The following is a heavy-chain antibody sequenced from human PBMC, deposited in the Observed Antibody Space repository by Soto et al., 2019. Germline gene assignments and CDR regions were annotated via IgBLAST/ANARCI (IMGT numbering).Heavy chain of an antibody. V-gene: IGHV4-39*01. J-gene: IGHJ4*02. CDR2: IYYSGST. CDR1: GGSISSSSYY. D-gene: IGHD6-13*01. CDR3: ARRGDAIAAAGYFDY. Sequence: SETLSLTCTVSGGSISSSSYYWGWIRQPPGKGLEWIGSIYYSGSTYYNPSLKSRVTISVDTSKNQFSLKLSSVTAADTAVYYCARRGDAIAAAGYFDYWGQGTLVTVSS.